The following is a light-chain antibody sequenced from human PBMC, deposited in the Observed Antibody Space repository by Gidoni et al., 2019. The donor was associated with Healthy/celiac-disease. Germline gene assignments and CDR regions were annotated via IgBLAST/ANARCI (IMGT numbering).Light chain of an antibody. Sequence: DIPMTPSPSSLSSSVGDRVTITCQASQDISNYLNWYQQKPGKAPKLLIYDASNLETGVPSRFSGSGSGTDFTFTISSLQPEDIATYYCQQYDNLPYSFXQXTKLEIK. CDR1: QDISNY. J-gene: IGKJ2*03. V-gene: IGKV1-33*01. CDR2: DAS. CDR3: QQYDNLPYS.